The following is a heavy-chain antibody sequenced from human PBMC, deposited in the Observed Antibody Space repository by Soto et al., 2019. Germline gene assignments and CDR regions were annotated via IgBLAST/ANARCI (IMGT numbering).Heavy chain of an antibody. V-gene: IGHV1-18*01. CDR2: ISAYNGNT. J-gene: IGHJ4*02. CDR1: GYTFSSYA. CDR3: ARDSPPVDH. Sequence: QVQLVQSGAEVKKPGASVKVSCKASGYTFSSYAISWVRQAPGQGLEWMGWISAYNGNTKYAQKLQGRGTMTTDTTTSTAYMELRSLSSDDTVVYYCARDSPPVDHWGQGTLVTVSS.